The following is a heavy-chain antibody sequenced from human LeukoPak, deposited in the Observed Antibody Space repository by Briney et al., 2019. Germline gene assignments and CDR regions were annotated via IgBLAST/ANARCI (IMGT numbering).Heavy chain of an antibody. CDR3: ARVIATAGISRY. V-gene: IGHV1-2*02. CDR2: INPNSGGT. CDR1: GYTFTGYY. Sequence: ASVKVSCKASGYTFTGYYMHWVRQAPGQGLEWMGWINPNSGGTNYAQKFQGRVTMTRDTSISTAYMELSRLRSDDTAVYYCARVIATAGISRYWGQGTLVTVSS. J-gene: IGHJ4*02. D-gene: IGHD6-13*01.